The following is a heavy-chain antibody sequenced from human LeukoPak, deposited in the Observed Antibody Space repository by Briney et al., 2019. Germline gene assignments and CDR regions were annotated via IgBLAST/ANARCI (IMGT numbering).Heavy chain of an antibody. CDR3: ARRWVYDKRAFDA. Sequence: SETLSLTCTVSGGSISGTYYWSWIRQPPGKGLEWIGYIYYTGTTDSNPSLKSRVTISLDTSKNQFSLNLSSVTAADTAVYYCARRWVYDKRAFDAWGQGSMVTVSS. J-gene: IGHJ3*01. D-gene: IGHD3-16*01. CDR1: GGSISGTYY. V-gene: IGHV4-59*08. CDR2: IYYTGTT.